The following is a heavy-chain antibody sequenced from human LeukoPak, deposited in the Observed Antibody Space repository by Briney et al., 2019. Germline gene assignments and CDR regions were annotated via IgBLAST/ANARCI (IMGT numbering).Heavy chain of an antibody. CDR3: ARDPYYYGSGSNY. Sequence: GGSLRLSCAASGFTFSSYAMSWVRQAPGKGLEWVSAISGSGGSTYYADSVKGRFTISRDNSKNTLYLQMNSLRAEDTAVYYCARDPYYYGSGSNYWGQGTLVTVSS. V-gene: IGHV3-23*01. J-gene: IGHJ4*02. CDR1: GFTFSSYA. D-gene: IGHD3-10*01. CDR2: ISGSGGST.